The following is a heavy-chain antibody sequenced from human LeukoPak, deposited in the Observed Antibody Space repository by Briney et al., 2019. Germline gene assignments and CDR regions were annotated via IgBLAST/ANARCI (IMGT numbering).Heavy chain of an antibody. V-gene: IGHV3-30*03. D-gene: IGHD4-23*01. Sequence: GRSLRLSCAASGFTFSSYGMHWVRQAPGKGLEWVAVISYDGSNKYYADSVKGRFTISRDNSKNTLYLQMNSLRAEDTAVYYCARDDYGGKLDIWGQGTVVTVSS. J-gene: IGHJ3*02. CDR3: ARDDYGGKLDI. CDR2: ISYDGSNK. CDR1: GFTFSSYG.